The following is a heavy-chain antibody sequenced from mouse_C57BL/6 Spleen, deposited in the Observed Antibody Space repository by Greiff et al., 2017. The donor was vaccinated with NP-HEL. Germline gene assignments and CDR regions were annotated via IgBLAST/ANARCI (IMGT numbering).Heavy chain of an antibody. CDR3: ARDYGRDYAMDY. Sequence: QVQLQQSGAELARPGASVKLSCKASGYTFTSYGISWVKQRTGQGLEWIGEIYPRSGNNYYNEKFKGNATLTADKSSSTAYIELRSLTSEDSAVYFCARDYGRDYAMDYWGQGTSVTVSS. V-gene: IGHV1-81*01. CDR2: IYPRSGNN. CDR1: GYTFTSYG. D-gene: IGHD1-1*02. J-gene: IGHJ4*01.